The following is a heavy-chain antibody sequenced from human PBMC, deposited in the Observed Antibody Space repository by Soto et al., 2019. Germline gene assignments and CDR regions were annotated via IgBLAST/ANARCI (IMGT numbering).Heavy chain of an antibody. CDR3: ARDGCSGGSCYSRWFDP. V-gene: IGHV4-59*01. Sequence: SETLCLTCTVSGGSISSYYWSGIRQPPGKGLEWIGYIYYSGSTNYNPSLKSRVTISVDTSKNQFSLKLSSVTAADTAVYYCARDGCSGGSCYSRWFDPWGQGTLVTVS. CDR2: IYYSGST. J-gene: IGHJ5*02. CDR1: GGSISSYY. D-gene: IGHD2-15*01.